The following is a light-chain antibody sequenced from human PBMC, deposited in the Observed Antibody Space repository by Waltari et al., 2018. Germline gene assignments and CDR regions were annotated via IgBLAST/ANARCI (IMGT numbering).Light chain of an antibody. CDR3: QQYYSSLIT. CDR1: QSILSTYNNKNY. V-gene: IGKV4-1*01. CDR2: WAS. J-gene: IGKJ5*01. Sequence: DIVMTQSPDSLAVSLGERATINCKSSQSILSTYNNKNYLVWYQQKPGQPPKLLIYWASTRESGVPDRFSGSGSGTDFTLTISSLQAEDVAVYYCQQYYSSLITFGQGTRLEIK.